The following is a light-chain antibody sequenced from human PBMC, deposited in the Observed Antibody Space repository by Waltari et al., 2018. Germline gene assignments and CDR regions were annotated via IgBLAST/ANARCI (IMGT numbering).Light chain of an antibody. CDR3: QQYSAYSALT. CDR1: QSISGW. Sequence: DIQMTQSPSTLSASVGDRVTITCRASQSISGWLAWYQQKPGKAPKLLIYKASTLQSGVPLRFSGSGSGTEFTLTISSLQPDDFATYYCQQYSAYSALTFGGGTNIEI. CDR2: KAS. J-gene: IGKJ4*01. V-gene: IGKV1-5*03.